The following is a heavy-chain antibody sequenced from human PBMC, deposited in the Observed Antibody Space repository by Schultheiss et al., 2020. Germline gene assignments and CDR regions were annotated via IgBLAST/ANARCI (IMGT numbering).Heavy chain of an antibody. Sequence: GASLKISCAASGFTFSSSWMHWVCQAPEKGLEWVADIKCDGSEKYYVDSVKGRLTISRDNAKNSLYLQVNSLRAEDMTVYYCVEFSYFDYWGQGTLVTVSS. V-gene: IGHV3-52*01. CDR3: VEFSYFDY. CDR2: IKCDGSEK. CDR1: GFTFSSSW. J-gene: IGHJ4*02. D-gene: IGHD3-10*01.